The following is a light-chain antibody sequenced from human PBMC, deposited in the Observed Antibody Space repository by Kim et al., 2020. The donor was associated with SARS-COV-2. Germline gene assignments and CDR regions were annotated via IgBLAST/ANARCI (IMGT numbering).Light chain of an antibody. Sequence: QRVSISCTGSSSNIGAPFDVHWYQQRPGTAPKLLIYGNTNRPSGVPDRFSASKSDISVSLAITGLQAEDEADYYCQSYDSSLSGYVFGTGTKVTVL. CDR3: QSYDSSLSGYV. J-gene: IGLJ1*01. CDR2: GNT. CDR1: SSNIGAPFD. V-gene: IGLV1-40*01.